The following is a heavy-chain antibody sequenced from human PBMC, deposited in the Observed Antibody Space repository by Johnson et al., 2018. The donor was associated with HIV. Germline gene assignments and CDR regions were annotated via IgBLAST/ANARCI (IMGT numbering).Heavy chain of an antibody. CDR2: ISWNSGSI. V-gene: IGHV3-20*04. Sequence: VQLVESGGGVVRPGGSLRLSCAASGFTFDDYGMSWVRQAPGKGLEWVSGISWNSGSIGYADSVKGRFTISRDNAKNSLYLQMNSLRAEDTAVYYCVRQFRSVGAPDAFDIWGQGTMVTVSS. D-gene: IGHD1-26*01. J-gene: IGHJ3*02. CDR1: GFTFDDYG. CDR3: VRQFRSVGAPDAFDI.